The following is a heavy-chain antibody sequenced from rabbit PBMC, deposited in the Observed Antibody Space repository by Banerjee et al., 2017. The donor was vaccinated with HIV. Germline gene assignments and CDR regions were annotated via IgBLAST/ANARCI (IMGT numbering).Heavy chain of an antibody. V-gene: IGHV1S45*01. D-gene: IGHD1-1*01. CDR1: GFSFSSSYW. CDR2: INTSSGNT. Sequence: QEQLEESGGDLVKPEGSLTLTCTASGFSFSSSYWICCVRQAPGKGLEWIACINTSSGNTVYATWAKGRFSISKASSTTVTLQMTSLTSADTATYFCARFNGYSDIVFNLWGQGTLVTVS. CDR3: ARFNGYSDIVFNL. J-gene: IGHJ4*01.